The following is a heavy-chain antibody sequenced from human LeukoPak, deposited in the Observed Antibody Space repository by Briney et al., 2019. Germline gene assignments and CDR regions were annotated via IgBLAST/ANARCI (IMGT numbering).Heavy chain of an antibody. CDR1: GYTFTSYY. D-gene: IGHD3-22*01. CDR3: AREGGYDSGGPSARN. CDR2: INPSGGST. V-gene: IGHV1-46*01. J-gene: IGHJ4*02. Sequence: ASVKVSCKASGYTFTSYYMHWVRQAPGKGLEWMGIINPSGGSTSYAQKFQGRVTMTRDTSTSTVYMELSSLRSEDTAVYYCAREGGYDSGGPSARNWGQGTLVTVSS.